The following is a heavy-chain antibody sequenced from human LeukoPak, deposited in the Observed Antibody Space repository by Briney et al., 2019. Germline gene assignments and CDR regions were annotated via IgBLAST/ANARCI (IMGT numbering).Heavy chain of an antibody. V-gene: IGHV4-4*07. CDR2: ISPRGDT. CDR1: GGSFSSYH. D-gene: IGHD2-15*01. CDR3: ARDPTAATWPLNYYGMDF. J-gene: IGHJ6*02. Sequence: SETLSLTCSVSGGSFSSYHWVWMRQSAGKGLEWIGRISPRGDTDYNPSFKSRVTMSVDTSKNQFSLKVTSVTAADTDVYYCARDPTAATWPLNYYGMDFWGQGTTVTVSS.